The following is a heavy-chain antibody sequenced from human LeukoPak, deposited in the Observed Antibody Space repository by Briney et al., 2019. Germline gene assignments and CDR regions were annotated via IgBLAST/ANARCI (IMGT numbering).Heavy chain of an antibody. J-gene: IGHJ4*02. CDR3: AKGGWGTGIGY. D-gene: IGHD3-10*01. Sequence: AGGSLRLSCAACGFKFRDYYMSWIRQAPGKGLQWVSYISSSGDSIHYADSVEGRFTISRDNAKNSLYLQMSGLRPEDTAVYYCAKGGWGTGIGYLGQGTLVSVSS. CDR2: ISSSGDSI. CDR1: GFKFRDYY. V-gene: IGHV3-11*01.